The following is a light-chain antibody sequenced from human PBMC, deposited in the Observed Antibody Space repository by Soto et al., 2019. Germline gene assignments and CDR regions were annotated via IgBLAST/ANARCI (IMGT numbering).Light chain of an antibody. J-gene: IGKJ1*01. CDR2: KAS. CDR1: QTISSW. Sequence: DILMTQSPSTLSASVGDRVTITCRASQTISSWVAWYQQKPGRAPKLLIYKASSLETGVPSRFSGSGSGTEFTLTISNLQPDDSATYYCQHYKAFSPWTFGQGTKVDIK. CDR3: QHYKAFSPWT. V-gene: IGKV1-5*03.